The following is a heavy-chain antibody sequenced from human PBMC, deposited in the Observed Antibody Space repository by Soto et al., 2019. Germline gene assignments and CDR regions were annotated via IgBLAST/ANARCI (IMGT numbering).Heavy chain of an antibody. CDR2: ISGSGGST. Sequence: GGSLRLSCAASGFTFSSYAMSWVRQAPGKGLEWVSAISGSGGSTYYADSVKGRFTISRDNSKNTLYLQMNSLRAEDTAVYYCAKEGYQITMVRGVYGGDYYYYYGMDVWGQGTTVTVSS. V-gene: IGHV3-23*01. J-gene: IGHJ6*02. CDR3: AKEGYQITMVRGVYGGDYYYYYGMDV. D-gene: IGHD3-10*01. CDR1: GFTFSSYA.